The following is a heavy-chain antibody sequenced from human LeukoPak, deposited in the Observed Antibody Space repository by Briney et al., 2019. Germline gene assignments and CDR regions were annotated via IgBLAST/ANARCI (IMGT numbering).Heavy chain of an antibody. J-gene: IGHJ4*02. CDR2: ISSSGSTI. D-gene: IGHD6-19*01. Sequence: QAGGSLRLSCAASGFTFSSYEMNWVRQAPGKGLEWVSYISSSGSTIYYADSVKGRFTISRDNAKNSLYLQMNSLRAEDTAVYYCARGFRGGWYADYWGQGTLVTVSS. CDR1: GFTFSSYE. CDR3: ARGFRGGWYADY. V-gene: IGHV3-48*03.